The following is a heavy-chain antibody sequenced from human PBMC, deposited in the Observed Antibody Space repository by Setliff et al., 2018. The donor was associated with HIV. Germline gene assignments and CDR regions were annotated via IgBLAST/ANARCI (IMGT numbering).Heavy chain of an antibody. CDR2: IYYSGST. CDR3: ARGNHHSSGLDY. Sequence: NPSETLSLTCTVSGGSISSYYWSWIRQPPGKGLEWIGYIYYSGSTNYNPSLKSRVTISVDTSKNQFSLKLSSVTAADTAVYYCARGNHHSSGLDYWGQGTLVTVSS. D-gene: IGHD3-22*01. J-gene: IGHJ4*02. CDR1: GGSISSYY. V-gene: IGHV4-59*08.